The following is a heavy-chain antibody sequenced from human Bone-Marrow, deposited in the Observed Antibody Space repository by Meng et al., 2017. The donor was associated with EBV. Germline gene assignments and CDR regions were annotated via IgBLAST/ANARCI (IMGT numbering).Heavy chain of an antibody. D-gene: IGHD5-12*01. CDR3: VRDLWLRIGECV. V-gene: IGHV1-69*17. J-gene: IGHJ4*02. Sequence: QVQCVHAGAEVKKPGASVKVSGKGSGDSFNKFGISWVRQAPGQGLEWMGDITPVFGVANYAESFQGRVTISADTSTRTTYMDLSSLRSDDTAVYYCVRDLWLRIGECVWGQGTLVTVSS. CDR1: GDSFNKFG. CDR2: ITPVFGVA.